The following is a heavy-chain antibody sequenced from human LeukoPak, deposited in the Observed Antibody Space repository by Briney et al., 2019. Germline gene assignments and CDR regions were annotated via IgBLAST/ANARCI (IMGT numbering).Heavy chain of an antibody. V-gene: IGHV1-24*01. CDR3: ATSITMVRGVPDYYFDY. CDR1: GYTLTELS. Sequence: AASVKVSCKVSGYTLTELSMHWVRQAPGKGLEWMGGFDPEDGETIYAQKFQGRVTMTEDTSTDTAYMELSSLRSDDTAVYYCATSITMVRGVPDYYFDYWGQGTLVTVSS. CDR2: FDPEDGET. D-gene: IGHD3-10*01. J-gene: IGHJ4*02.